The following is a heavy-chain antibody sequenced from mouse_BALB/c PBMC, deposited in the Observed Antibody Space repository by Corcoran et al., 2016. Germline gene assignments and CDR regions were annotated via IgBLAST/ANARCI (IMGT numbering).Heavy chain of an antibody. D-gene: IGHD2-1*01. V-gene: IGHV1-18*01. Sequence: EVLLQQSGPELVKPGASVTIPCKASGYTFTDYNMDWVNQSHGKSLEWIGDINPNNGGTIYNQKFKGKATLTVDKSSSTAYMELRSLTSEDTAVYYCARRGNYGLYYAMDYWGQGTSVTVSS. CDR1: GYTFTDYN. CDR3: ARRGNYGLYYAMDY. CDR2: INPNNGGT. J-gene: IGHJ4*01.